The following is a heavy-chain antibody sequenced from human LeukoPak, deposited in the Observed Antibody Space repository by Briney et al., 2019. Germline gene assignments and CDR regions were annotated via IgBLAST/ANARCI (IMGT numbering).Heavy chain of an antibody. Sequence: SETLSLTCTVSGGSISSSSYYWGWIRQPPWKGLEWIGSIYYSGSTYYNPSLKSRGTISVDTSKHQFSLKLSSVTAADTAVYYCARDSRRYYFDYWGQGTLVTVSS. CDR2: IYYSGST. CDR1: GGSISSSSYY. V-gene: IGHV4-39*07. J-gene: IGHJ4*02. D-gene: IGHD1-14*01. CDR3: ARDSRRYYFDY.